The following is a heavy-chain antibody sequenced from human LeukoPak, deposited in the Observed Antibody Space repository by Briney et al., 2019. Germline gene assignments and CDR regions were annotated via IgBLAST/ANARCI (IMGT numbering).Heavy chain of an antibody. CDR3: ALIAAAGSNWFDP. CDR2: INPSGGST. J-gene: IGHJ5*02. V-gene: IGHV1-46*01. CDR1: GYTFTSYY. Sequence: GASVKVSCKASGYTFTSYYMHWVRQALGQGLEWMGIINPSGGSTSYAQKFQGRVTMTRDMSTSTVYMELSSLRSEDTAVYYCALIAAAGSNWFDPWGQGTLVTVSS. D-gene: IGHD6-13*01.